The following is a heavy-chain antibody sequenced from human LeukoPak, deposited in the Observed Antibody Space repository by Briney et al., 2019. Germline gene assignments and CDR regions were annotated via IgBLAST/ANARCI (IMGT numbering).Heavy chain of an antibody. V-gene: IGHV5-51*01. J-gene: IGHJ4*02. CDR2: IFPGDSAT. CDR3: ARTSDISVYSCNFDD. Sequence: PGESLQIPCKGSGYSFTSYWIAWVRRMPGKGLEWMGIIFPGDSATRYSPSFHGQLTISADKSISTAYLQLSSLKASDTAMYYCARTSDISVYSCNFDDWGQGAMVTVSS. D-gene: IGHD3-22*01. CDR1: GYSFTSYW.